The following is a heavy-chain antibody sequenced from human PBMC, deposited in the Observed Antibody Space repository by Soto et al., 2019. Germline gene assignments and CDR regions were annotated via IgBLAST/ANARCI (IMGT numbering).Heavy chain of an antibody. J-gene: IGHJ4*02. CDR2: IKSKSDGGTT. CDR3: TSLYYGH. Sequence: LRLSCAASEFTFTYAWMSWVRQAPGKGLEWVGRIKSKSDGGTTDYAAPVNGKFTISRDDSQNTMYLQMNSLKTEETAVYYCTSLYYGHWGQGTLVTVSS. V-gene: IGHV3-15*01. CDR1: EFTFTYAW. D-gene: IGHD4-17*01.